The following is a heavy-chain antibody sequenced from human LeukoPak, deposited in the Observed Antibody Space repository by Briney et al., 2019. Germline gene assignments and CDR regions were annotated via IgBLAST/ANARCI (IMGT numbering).Heavy chain of an antibody. CDR1: GFTFSSYS. CDR3: ARSGTTMTPSFDY. V-gene: IGHV3-48*01. CDR2: ISSSSSTI. J-gene: IGHJ4*02. Sequence: PGGSLRLSCAASGFTFSSYSMNWVRQAPGKGLEWVSYISSSSSTIYYADSVKGRFTISRDNAKNSLYLQKNSLRAEDTAVYYCARSGTTMTPSFDYWGQGTLVTVSS. D-gene: IGHD4-17*01.